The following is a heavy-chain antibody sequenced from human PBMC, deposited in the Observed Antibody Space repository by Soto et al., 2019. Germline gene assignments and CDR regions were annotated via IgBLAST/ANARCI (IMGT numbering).Heavy chain of an antibody. V-gene: IGHV1-69*04. D-gene: IGHD2-15*01. CDR1: GGTFSSYT. CDR2: IIPILGIA. Sequence: SVKVSCKASGGTFSSYTISWVRQAPGQGLEWMGRIIPILGIANYAQKFQGRVTITADKSTSTAYMELSSLRSEDTAVYYCAREYCSGGSCYHLSGWFEPWGQGTLVTVSS. J-gene: IGHJ5*02. CDR3: AREYCSGGSCYHLSGWFEP.